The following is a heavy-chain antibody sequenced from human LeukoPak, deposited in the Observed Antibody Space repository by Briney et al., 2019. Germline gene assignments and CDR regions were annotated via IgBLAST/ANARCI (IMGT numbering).Heavy chain of an antibody. CDR3: ARVRIYCSGGSCYSQGFDY. CDR2: FYYSGRT. Sequence: PSETLSLTCTVSGGSISNHYWSCIRQPPGQGLEWFGYFYYSGRTNYNPSLKSRVTISVDTSKNQFSLKLSSVTAADTAVYYCARVRIYCSGGSCYSQGFDYWGQGTLVTVSS. CDR1: GGSISNHY. J-gene: IGHJ4*02. D-gene: IGHD2-15*01. V-gene: IGHV4-59*11.